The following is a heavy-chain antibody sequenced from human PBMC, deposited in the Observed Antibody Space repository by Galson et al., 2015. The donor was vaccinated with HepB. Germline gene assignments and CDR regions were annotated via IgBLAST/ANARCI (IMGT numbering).Heavy chain of an antibody. J-gene: IGHJ4*02. V-gene: IGHV1-69*06. CDR3: ARGGQSAPYRFVY. CDR2: IIPIFGTA. D-gene: IGHD2-2*02. Sequence: SVKVSCKASGGTFSSYAISWVRQAPGQGPEWMGGIIPIFGTANYAQKFQGRVTITADKSTSTAYMELSSLRSEDTAVYYCARGGQSAPYRFVYWRQGTLVAVSS. CDR1: GGTFSSYA.